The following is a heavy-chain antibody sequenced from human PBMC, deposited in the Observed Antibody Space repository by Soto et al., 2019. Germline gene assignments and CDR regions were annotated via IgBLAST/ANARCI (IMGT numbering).Heavy chain of an antibody. CDR2: INPNSGGT. CDR1: GYTFTGYY. Sequence: ASVKVPCKASGYTFTGYYMHWVRQAPGQGLEWMGWINPNSGGTNYAQKFQGWVTMTRDTSISTAYMELSRLRSDDTAVYSCAKGSRDGRFDYSDYWGQGPLVNDSS. CDR3: AKGSRDGRFDYSDY. D-gene: IGHD3-10*01. J-gene: IGHJ4*02. V-gene: IGHV1-2*04.